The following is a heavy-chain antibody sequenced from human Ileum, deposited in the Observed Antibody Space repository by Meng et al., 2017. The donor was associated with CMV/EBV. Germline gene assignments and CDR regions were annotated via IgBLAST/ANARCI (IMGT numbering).Heavy chain of an antibody. CDR3: ARSCVLGYCSATSGGAFDP. Sequence: SETLSLTCSVSGGSFSTYYWNWIRQTPEKGLEWIGHIYYNGDTDYNPSLKSRVTMSVDTSKNQFSLKVYSVTAADAAVYYCARSCVLGYCSATSGGAFDPWGQGTLVTVSS. CDR2: IYYNGDT. CDR1: GGSFSTYY. V-gene: IGHV4-59*01. D-gene: IGHD2-8*02. J-gene: IGHJ5*02.